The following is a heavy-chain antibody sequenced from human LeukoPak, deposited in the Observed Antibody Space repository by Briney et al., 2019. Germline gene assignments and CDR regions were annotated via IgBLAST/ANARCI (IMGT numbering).Heavy chain of an antibody. CDR2: MNPNSGNT. CDR1: GYTFTSYD. D-gene: IGHD2-15*01. J-gene: IGHJ4*02. CDR3: ARATVTGYCSGGSCYHLDY. V-gene: IGHV1-8*01. Sequence: ASVKVSCMPSGYTFTSYDISWVRQATGQGLEWMGWMNPNSGNTGYAQKFQGRVTMTRNTSTSTAYMELSSLRSEDTAVYYCARATVTGYCSGGSCYHLDYWGQGALVTVSS.